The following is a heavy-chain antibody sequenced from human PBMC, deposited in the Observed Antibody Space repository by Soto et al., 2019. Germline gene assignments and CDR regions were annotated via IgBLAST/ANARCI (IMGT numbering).Heavy chain of an antibody. CDR2: ISAYNDNR. CDR1: GYTFRIYG. V-gene: IGHV1-18*01. D-gene: IGHD2-2*01. J-gene: IGHJ4*02. Sequence: XSVKVSCKASGYTFRIYGIAWVRQVPGQGLEWMGWISAYNDNRNYEQNFQGRVTMTTDTSTSTAYLSLSNLRSDATAAYLCARRGASVFDFWGQGTLGTAS. CDR3: ARRGASVFDF.